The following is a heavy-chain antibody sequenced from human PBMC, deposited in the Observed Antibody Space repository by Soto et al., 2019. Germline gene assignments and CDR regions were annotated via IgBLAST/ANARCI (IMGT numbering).Heavy chain of an antibody. J-gene: IGHJ6*03. D-gene: IGHD2-2*01. V-gene: IGHV1-2*04. CDR1: GYTFTGYY. Sequence: ASVKVSCKASGYTFTGYYMHWVRQAPGQGLEWMGWINPNSGGTNYAQKFQGWVTMTRDTSINTAYMELSRLSSDDTAVYYCARGPYCSSTSCYGEDYYYMDVWGKGTTVTVSS. CDR2: INPNSGGT. CDR3: ARGPYCSSTSCYGEDYYYMDV.